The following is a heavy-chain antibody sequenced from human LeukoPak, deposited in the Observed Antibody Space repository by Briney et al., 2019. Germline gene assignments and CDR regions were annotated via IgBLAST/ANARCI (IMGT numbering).Heavy chain of an antibody. D-gene: IGHD3-10*01. Sequence: GGSLRLSCAASGFTVSSNYMSWVRQAPGKGLEWVSAISASAGSTYYADSVEGQFIISRDNSKNTLYLQINSLRAEDTAVYYCAKSDSGTYLRWFDPWGQGTLVTVSS. CDR3: AKSDSGTYLRWFDP. J-gene: IGHJ5*02. CDR2: ISASAGST. CDR1: GFTVSSNY. V-gene: IGHV3-23*01.